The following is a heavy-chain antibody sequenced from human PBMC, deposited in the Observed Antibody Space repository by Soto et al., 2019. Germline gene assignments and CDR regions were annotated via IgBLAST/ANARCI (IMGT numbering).Heavy chain of an antibody. CDR2: IIPIFGTA. V-gene: IGHV1-69*12. D-gene: IGHD5-12*01. J-gene: IGHJ6*02. CDR1: GGTFSSYA. CDR3: ARGYSGYDSYYYYGMDV. Sequence: QVQLVQSGAEVKKPGSSVKVSCKASGGTFSSYAISWVRQAPGQGLEWMGGIIPIFGTANYAQKFQGRVTITADESTSTAYMGLSSLRSEDTAVYYCARGYSGYDSYYYYGMDVWGQGTTVTVSS.